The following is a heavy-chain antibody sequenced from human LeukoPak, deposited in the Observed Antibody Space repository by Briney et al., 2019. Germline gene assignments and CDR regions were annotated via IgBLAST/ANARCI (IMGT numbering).Heavy chain of an antibody. V-gene: IGHV3-30-3*01. J-gene: IGHJ6*02. CDR1: GFTFSSYA. Sequence: GGSLRLSCAASGFTFSSYAMHWVRQAPGKGLEWVAVISYDGSNKYYADSVKGRFTISRDNSKNTLYLQMNSLRAEDTAVYYCARGDIWSYYYYYYGMDVWGQGTTVTVSS. CDR3: ARGDIWSYYYYYYGMDV. D-gene: IGHD3-3*01. CDR2: ISYDGSNK.